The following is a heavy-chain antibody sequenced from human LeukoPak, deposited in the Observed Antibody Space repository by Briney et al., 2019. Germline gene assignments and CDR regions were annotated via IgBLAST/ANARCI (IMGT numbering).Heavy chain of an antibody. CDR1: SGSISSSNW. V-gene: IGHV4-4*02. CDR2: IYQSGST. D-gene: IGHD2-8*02. J-gene: IGHJ3*02. Sequence: SETLSLTCAVSSGSISSSNWWSWVRQPPGKGLEWIGEIYQSGSTNYNPSLKSRVTILIDKSNNQFSLNLNSVTAADTAIYYCARGPSATGSSHNAFDIWGQGTMVTVSS. CDR3: ARGPSATGSSHNAFDI.